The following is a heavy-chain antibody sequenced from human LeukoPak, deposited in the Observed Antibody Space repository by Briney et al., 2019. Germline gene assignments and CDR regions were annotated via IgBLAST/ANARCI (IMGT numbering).Heavy chain of an antibody. V-gene: IGHV3-30*18. D-gene: IGHD4/OR15-4a*01. J-gene: IGHJ4*02. Sequence: GGSLRLSCVASRFTFSNYWMSWVRQAPGKGLEWVAVVADDGRDKHHADSVKGRFTISRDNSKNTLFLQMNSLRAEDTAVYYCAKDGALSAASYFFDYWGQGTLVTVSS. CDR2: VADDGRDK. CDR1: RFTFSNYW. CDR3: AKDGALSAASYFFDY.